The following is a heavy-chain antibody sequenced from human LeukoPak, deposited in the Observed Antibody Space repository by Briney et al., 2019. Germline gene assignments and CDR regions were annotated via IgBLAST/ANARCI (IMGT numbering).Heavy chain of an antibody. CDR2: ISSSGSNI. Sequence: GGSLRLSCAASGFTFSDYYMSWIRQAPGKGLEWVSYISSSGSNIYYADSVKGRFTISRDNAKNSLYLQMNSLRAEDTAVYYCARHFRSGSYYSWGQGTLVTVSP. CDR3: ARHFRSGSYYS. CDR1: GFTFSDYY. J-gene: IGHJ5*02. V-gene: IGHV3-11*04. D-gene: IGHD3-10*01.